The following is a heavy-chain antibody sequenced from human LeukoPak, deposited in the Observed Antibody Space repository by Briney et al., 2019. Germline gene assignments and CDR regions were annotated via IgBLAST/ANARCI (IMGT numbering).Heavy chain of an antibody. CDR2: ISSSGSTI. Sequence: KPGGSLRLSCAASGFTFSDYYMSWIRQAPGKGLEWVSYISSSGSTIYYADSVKGRFSISRDNAKNSLYLQMNSLRAEDTAVYYCARDQAATVRGVGDFDYWGQGTLVTVSS. CDR1: GFTFSDYY. CDR3: ARDQAATVRGVGDFDY. J-gene: IGHJ4*02. V-gene: IGHV3-11*04. D-gene: IGHD3-10*01.